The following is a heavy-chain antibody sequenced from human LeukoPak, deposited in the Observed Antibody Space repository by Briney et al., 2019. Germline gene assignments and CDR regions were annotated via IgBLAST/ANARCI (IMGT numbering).Heavy chain of an antibody. D-gene: IGHD3-22*01. CDR1: GFTFSSYA. V-gene: IGHV3-30-3*01. Sequence: PGTSLRLSCEASGFTFSSYAMHGVRQAPGKGLEWVSVVSVAGSKKYYVDSVKGRFTLSRDNFRNIVYLQLNSLRVGDTAVYYCARKGGNNGYYDCFDYWGQGTLVTVSS. CDR3: ARKGGNNGYYDCFDY. CDR2: VSVAGSKK. J-gene: IGHJ4*02.